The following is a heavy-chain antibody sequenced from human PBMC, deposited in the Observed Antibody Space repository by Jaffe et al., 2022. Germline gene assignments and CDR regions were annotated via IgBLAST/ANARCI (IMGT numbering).Heavy chain of an antibody. CDR1: GFTFSDYY. V-gene: IGHV3-11*01. CDR3: ARGVCSGGSCYSWLYEYFDL. Sequence: QVQLVESGGGLVKPGGSLRLSCAASGFTFSDYYMSWIRQAPGKGLEWVSYISSSGSTIYYADSVKGRFTISRDNAKNSLYLQMNSLRAEDTAVYYCARGVCSGGSCYSWLYEYFDLWGRGTLVTVSS. J-gene: IGHJ2*01. CDR2: ISSSGSTI. D-gene: IGHD2-15*01.